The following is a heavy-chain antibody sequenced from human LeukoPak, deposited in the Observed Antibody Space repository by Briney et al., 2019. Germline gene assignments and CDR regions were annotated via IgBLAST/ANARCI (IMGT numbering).Heavy chain of an antibody. CDR3: ASEEVVPAARYYYYMDV. CDR1: GFTFSSYW. Sequence: GGSLRLSCAASGFTFSSYWMSWVRQAPGKGLAGVANIKQDGSEKYYVDSVKGRFTTSRDNAKNSLYLQMNSLRAEDTAVYYCASEEVVPAARYYYYMDVWGKGTTVTVSS. J-gene: IGHJ6*03. D-gene: IGHD2-2*01. CDR2: IKQDGSEK. V-gene: IGHV3-7*01.